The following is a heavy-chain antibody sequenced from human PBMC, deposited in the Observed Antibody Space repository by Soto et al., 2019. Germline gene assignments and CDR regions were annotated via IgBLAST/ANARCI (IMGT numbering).Heavy chain of an antibody. Sequence: QVQLQQWGAGLLKPSETLSLTCAVYGGSFSGYYWSWIRQPPGKGLEWIGESNHSGSTNYNPSLKSRVTISVDTSKNQFSLKLSSVNAADTNVYYCAGIVVVPAAFAYYYYGMDVWGQGTTVTVSS. V-gene: IGHV4-34*01. CDR2: SNHSGST. J-gene: IGHJ6*02. CDR1: GGSFSGYY. CDR3: AGIVVVPAAFAYYYYGMDV. D-gene: IGHD2-2*01.